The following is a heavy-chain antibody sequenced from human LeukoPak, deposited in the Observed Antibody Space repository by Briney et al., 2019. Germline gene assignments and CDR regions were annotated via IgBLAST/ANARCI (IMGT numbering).Heavy chain of an antibody. CDR1: GGSFSGYY. CDR3: ARGLYGMATTLFDY. J-gene: IGHJ4*02. V-gene: IGHV4-34*01. Sequence: SETPSLTCAVYGGSFSGYYWSWIRQPPGKGLEWIGEINHSGSTNYNPSLKSRVTISVDTSKNQFSLKLSSVTAADTAVYYCARGLYGMATTLFDYWGQGTLVTVSS. D-gene: IGHD5-12*01. CDR2: INHSGST.